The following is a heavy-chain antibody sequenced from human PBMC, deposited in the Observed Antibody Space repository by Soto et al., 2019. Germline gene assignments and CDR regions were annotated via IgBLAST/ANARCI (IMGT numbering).Heavy chain of an antibody. D-gene: IGHD3-22*01. J-gene: IGHJ4*02. CDR1: GFSIISFYYY. Sequence: TLSLTCTFCGFSIISFYYYLSWIRQRPGKGLEWIVYIYYSGSSNYNPSLKSRVTISVDTSKNQFSLKLSSLTAADTAVYYCARDPAHRSAYHVIFEYWGKGNMVNVS. CDR3: ARDPAHRSAYHVIFEY. V-gene: IGHV4-31*03. CDR2: IYYSGSS.